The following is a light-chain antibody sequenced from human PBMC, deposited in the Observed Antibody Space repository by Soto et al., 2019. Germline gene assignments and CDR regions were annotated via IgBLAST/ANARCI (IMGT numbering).Light chain of an antibody. CDR3: QENNVWRFT. J-gene: IGKJ3*01. V-gene: IGKV3-15*01. Sequence: EIVMTQSPATLSVSPGERATLSCRASQSVGGNLAWYQQRPGQAPRLLIYGASTRATGIPARFSGSGSGTEFTLTISSLQSEDFAVYYCQENNVWRFTFGPGTKVDIK. CDR1: QSVGGN. CDR2: GAS.